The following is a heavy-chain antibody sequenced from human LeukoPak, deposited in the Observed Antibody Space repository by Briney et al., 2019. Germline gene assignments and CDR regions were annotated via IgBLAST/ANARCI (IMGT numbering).Heavy chain of an antibody. CDR3: AKEVRRAYYGSGRRLDY. D-gene: IGHD3-10*01. J-gene: IGHJ4*02. V-gene: IGHV3-30*18. CDR2: ISYDGSNK. CDR1: GFTFSSYG. Sequence: GGSLRLSCAASGFTFSSYGVHWVRQAPGKGLEGGAGISYDGSNKYYADSVKGRFTISRDNSKNTLYLQMNSLRAEDTAVYYCAKEVRRAYYGSGRRLDYWGQGTLVTVSS.